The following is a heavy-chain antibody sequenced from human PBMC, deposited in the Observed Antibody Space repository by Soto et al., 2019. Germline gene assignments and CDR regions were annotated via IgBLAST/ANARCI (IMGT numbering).Heavy chain of an antibody. V-gene: IGHV4-39*01. CDR3: ARRPEHYDNIWRNYRYTAWFDP. J-gene: IGHJ5*02. D-gene: IGHD3-16*02. CDR1: GVSISSTSYY. CDR2: IHSSGGT. Sequence: NPSETLSLTCTVSGVSISSTSYYWGWIRQSPGKGLERIGNIHSSGGTYYNPSLKNRVTISVDTSKNEISLKMSPLTAADTAVYYCARRPEHYDNIWRNYRYTAWFDPWGQGALVTVSS.